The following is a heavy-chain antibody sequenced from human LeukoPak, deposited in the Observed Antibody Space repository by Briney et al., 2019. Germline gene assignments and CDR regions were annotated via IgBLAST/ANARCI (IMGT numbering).Heavy chain of an antibody. D-gene: IGHD3-22*01. J-gene: IGHJ4*02. CDR1: GGSISSSSYY. V-gene: IGHV4-39*01. Sequence: PSETLSLTCTVSGGSISSSSYYWGWIRQPPGKGLEWIGNIYYSGNTYYNPSLKSRVSISVDTSKNQFSLKLSSVTAADTAVYYCARLYDSSGYLFDYWGQGTLVTVSS. CDR2: IYYSGNT. CDR3: ARLYDSSGYLFDY.